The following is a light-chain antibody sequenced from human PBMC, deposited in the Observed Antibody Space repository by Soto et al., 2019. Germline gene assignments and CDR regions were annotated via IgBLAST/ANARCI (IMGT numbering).Light chain of an antibody. V-gene: IGLV1-44*01. J-gene: IGLJ3*02. CDR3: ATWDDSLNGRL. Sequence: QSVLTQSPSASGTPGQRVTISCSGSTSSIGSNTVNWYQQLPGTAPKLLMYSNDQRPSGVPDRFSGSKSGTSASLAISGLQSEDEADYYCATWDDSLNGRLFGGGTKLTVL. CDR2: SND. CDR1: TSSIGSNT.